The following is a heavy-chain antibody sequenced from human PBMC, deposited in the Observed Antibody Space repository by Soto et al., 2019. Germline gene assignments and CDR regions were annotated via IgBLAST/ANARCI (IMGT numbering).Heavy chain of an antibody. CDR3: ARARITMVREVIKYNMDV. D-gene: IGHD3-10*01. CDR2: IYNSGST. Sequence: SETLSLTCTVSGGSISSFYWSWIRRPPGKGLEWIGYIYNSGSTHSNPSLQSRVTISVDTSKNQFSLKLSSVTAADTGIYYCARARITMVREVIKYNMDVWGQGTTVTVSS. J-gene: IGHJ6*02. V-gene: IGHV4-59*01. CDR1: GGSISSFY.